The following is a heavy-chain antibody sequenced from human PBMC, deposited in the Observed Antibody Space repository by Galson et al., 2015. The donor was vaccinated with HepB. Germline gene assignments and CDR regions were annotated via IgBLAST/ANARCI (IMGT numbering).Heavy chain of an antibody. Sequence: SLRLSCAASGFTFGSYAMSWVRQAPGKGLEWVSAISGSGGSTYYADSVKGRFTISRDNSKNTLYLQMNSLRAEDTAVYYCAKDPPTQIGGWTVARRGYYFDYWGQGTLVTVSS. CDR2: ISGSGGST. CDR3: AKDPPTQIGGWTVARRGYYFDY. J-gene: IGHJ4*02. V-gene: IGHV3-23*01. D-gene: IGHD4-23*01. CDR1: GFTFGSYA.